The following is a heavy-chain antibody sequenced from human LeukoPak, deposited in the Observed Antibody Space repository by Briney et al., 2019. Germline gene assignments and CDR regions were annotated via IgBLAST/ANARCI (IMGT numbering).Heavy chain of an antibody. CDR2: IKQDGSEK. J-gene: IGHJ3*02. CDR3: ARYSGNYRAFDI. V-gene: IGHV3-7*05. D-gene: IGHD1-26*01. CDR1: GFNFSNYA. Sequence: GGSLRLSCAASGFNFSNYAMSWVRQAPGKGLEWLANIKQDGSEKYYVDSVKGRFNISRDNPKNSLYLQMNSLRAEDTAVYYCARYSGNYRAFDIWGQGTMVTVSS.